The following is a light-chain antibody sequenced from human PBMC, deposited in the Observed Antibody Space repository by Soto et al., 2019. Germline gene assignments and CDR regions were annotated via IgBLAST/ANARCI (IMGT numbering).Light chain of an antibody. V-gene: IGKV3D-20*02. CDR2: DAS. CDR3: QHHSKWHPIT. CDR1: QTVRNNY. J-gene: IGKJ5*01. Sequence: EFLFTQPPGTLSLSPGERATLSCRASQTVRNNYLAWYQQKPGQAPRLLIYDASSRANGIPGRFSGSGSGTHFTLTISSLESEDFAVYYCQHHSKWHPITFGQGTRLEIK.